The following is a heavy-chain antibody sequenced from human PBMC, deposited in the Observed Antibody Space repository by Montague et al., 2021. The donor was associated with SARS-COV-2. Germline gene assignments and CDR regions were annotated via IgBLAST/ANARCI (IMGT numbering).Heavy chain of an antibody. CDR2: INYSGKT. D-gene: IGHD6-19*01. V-gene: IGHV4-39*01. CDR3: ARRAQWQLSWFFDF. Sequence: SETLSLTCTVSGGSISSGTYYWGWVRQPPGKGLEWIGTINYSGKTYYXSSLKSRVTISVDTSKNQFSLKVTSVTAADTAVYYCARRAQWQLSWFFDFWGRGTLVTVSS. J-gene: IGHJ2*01. CDR1: GGSISSGTYY.